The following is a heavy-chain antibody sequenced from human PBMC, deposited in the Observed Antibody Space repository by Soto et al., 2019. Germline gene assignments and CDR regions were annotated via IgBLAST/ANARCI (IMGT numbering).Heavy chain of an antibody. Sequence: PGGSLRLSCAASGFTFSSYWMYWARQAPGKGLVWVSRINSDGSSTNYADSVKGRFTISRDNAKNTLYLQMNSLRAEDTAVYYCASGCSGISCFNWGQGTLVTV. CDR2: INSDGSST. CDR3: ASGCSGISCFN. J-gene: IGHJ4*02. CDR1: GFTFSSYW. D-gene: IGHD2-15*01. V-gene: IGHV3-74*01.